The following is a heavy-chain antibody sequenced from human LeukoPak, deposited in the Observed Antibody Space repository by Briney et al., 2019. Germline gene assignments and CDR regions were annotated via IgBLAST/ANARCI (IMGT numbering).Heavy chain of an antibody. CDR1: GFTFSRFG. CDR3: AKDTTVTTWTIHY. D-gene: IGHD4-17*01. CDR2: ISFDGSNK. J-gene: IGHJ4*02. Sequence: GRSLRLSCVASGFTFSRFGMHWVRQAPGKGLEWVAVISFDGSNKYYADPLKSRFTISRDNSKNTLYLQMNSLRTEDTAVYYCAKDTTVTTWTIHYWGQGTLVTVSS. V-gene: IGHV3-30*18.